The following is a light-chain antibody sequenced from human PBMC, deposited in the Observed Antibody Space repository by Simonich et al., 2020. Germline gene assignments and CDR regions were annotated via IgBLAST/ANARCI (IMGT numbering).Light chain of an antibody. Sequence: QSALTQPASVSGSPGQSITISCTGTSSDVGGYNYVSWYQQHPGKAPKLLISDVSKRPSGVYNRFSGSKSGNTASLTISGLQAEDEADYYCSSYTSSSTFVVFGGGTKLTVL. J-gene: IGLJ2*01. CDR3: SSYTSSSTFVV. CDR1: SSDVGGYNY. V-gene: IGLV2-14*01. CDR2: DVS.